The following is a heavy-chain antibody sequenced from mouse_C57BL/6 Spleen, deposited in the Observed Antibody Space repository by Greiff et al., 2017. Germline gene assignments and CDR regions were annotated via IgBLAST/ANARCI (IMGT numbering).Heavy chain of an antibody. CDR2: IYPGDGDT. D-gene: IGHD1-1*01. J-gene: IGHJ2*01. CDR3: ARRGVYYYGSSSYFDY. Sequence: QVQLQQSGPELVKPGASVKISCKASGYAFSSSWMNWVKQRPGKGLEWIGRIYPGDGDTNYNGKFKGKATLTADKSSSTAYMQLSSLTSEDSAVYFCARRGVYYYGSSSYFDYWGQGTTLTVSS. CDR1: GYAFSSSW. V-gene: IGHV1-82*01.